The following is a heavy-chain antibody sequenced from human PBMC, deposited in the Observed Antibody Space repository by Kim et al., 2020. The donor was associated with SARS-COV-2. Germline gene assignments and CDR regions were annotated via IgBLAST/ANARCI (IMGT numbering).Heavy chain of an antibody. CDR3: ARDPLGFMWVPDYFDY. D-gene: IGHD7-27*01. Sequence: ASVKVSCKASGYTFTSYGISWVRQAPGQGLEWMGWISAYNGNTNYAQKLQGRVTMTTDTSTSTAYMELRSLRSDDTAVYYCARDPLGFMWVPDYFDYWGQGTLVTVSS. CDR1: GYTFTSYG. V-gene: IGHV1-18*01. CDR2: ISAYNGNT. J-gene: IGHJ4*02.